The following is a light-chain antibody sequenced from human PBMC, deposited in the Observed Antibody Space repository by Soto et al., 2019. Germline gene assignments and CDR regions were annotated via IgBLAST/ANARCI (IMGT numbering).Light chain of an antibody. J-gene: IGLJ6*01. Sequence: NFMLTQPHSVSESPGKTVTISCTRSSGSIASNYVQWYQQRPGSAPTTVIYEDNQRPSGVPDRFSGSIDSSSNSASLTISGLKTEDEADYYCQSYDSSNRDVCGSGTQLTVL. CDR1: SGSIASNY. V-gene: IGLV6-57*04. CDR3: QSYDSSNRDV. CDR2: EDN.